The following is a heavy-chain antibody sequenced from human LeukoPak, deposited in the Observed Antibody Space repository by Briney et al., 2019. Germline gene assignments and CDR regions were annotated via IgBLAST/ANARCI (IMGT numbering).Heavy chain of an antibody. Sequence: GGSLRLSCAASGFTFSSYAMSWVRQAPGKGLEWVSAISGSGGGTYYSDSVKGRFTISRDNSKNTLYLQMNSLRGEDTAAYYCAKDAVRGSGRINWFDSWGQGTLVTVSS. V-gene: IGHV3-23*01. CDR2: ISGSGGGT. J-gene: IGHJ5*01. D-gene: IGHD3-10*01. CDR3: AKDAVRGSGRINWFDS. CDR1: GFTFSSYA.